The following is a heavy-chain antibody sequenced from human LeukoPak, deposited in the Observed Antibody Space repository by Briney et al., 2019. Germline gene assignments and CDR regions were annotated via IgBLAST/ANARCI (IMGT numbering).Heavy chain of an antibody. CDR1: GGSFSGYY. CDR3: AKEYSSSSAETPLDAFDI. D-gene: IGHD6-6*01. V-gene: IGHV4-34*01. Sequence: TSETLSLTCAVYGGSFSGYYWSWIRQPPGKGLEWIGEINHSGSTNYNPSLKSRVTISVDTSKNQFSLKLSSVTAADTAVYYCAKEYSSSSAETPLDAFDIWGQGTMVTVSS. J-gene: IGHJ3*02. CDR2: INHSGST.